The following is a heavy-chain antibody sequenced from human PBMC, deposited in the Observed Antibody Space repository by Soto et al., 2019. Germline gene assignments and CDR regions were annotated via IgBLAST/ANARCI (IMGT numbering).Heavy chain of an antibody. CDR1: GFTFSSYG. CDR2: ISYDGSNK. J-gene: IGHJ4*02. Sequence: QVRLVESGGGVVQPGRSLRLSCAASGFTFSSYGMHWVRQAPGKGLEWVAVISYDGSNKYYADSVKGRFTISRDNSKNTLYLQMNSLRAEDTAVYYCAKLGMAYCGGDCISFDYWGQGTLVTVSS. CDR3: AKLGMAYCGGDCISFDY. V-gene: IGHV3-30*18. D-gene: IGHD2-21*02.